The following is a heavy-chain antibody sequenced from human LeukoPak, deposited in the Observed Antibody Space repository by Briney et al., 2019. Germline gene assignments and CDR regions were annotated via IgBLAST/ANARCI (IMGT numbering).Heavy chain of an antibody. CDR2: IYTSGST. CDR1: GGSISSYY. V-gene: IGHV4-4*07. J-gene: IGHJ3*02. D-gene: IGHD2-2*01. CDR3: ARELVVPVIRGAFDI. Sequence: SEALSLTCTVSGGSISSYYWSWIRQPAGKGLEWIGRIYTSGSTNYNPSLKSRVTMSVDTSKNQFSLKLSSVTAADTAVYYCARELVVPVIRGAFDIWGQGTMVTVSS.